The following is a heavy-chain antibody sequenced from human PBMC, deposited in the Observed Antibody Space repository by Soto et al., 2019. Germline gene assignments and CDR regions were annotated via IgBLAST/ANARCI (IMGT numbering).Heavy chain of an antibody. CDR3: AKDNLAVDS. CDR1: GFTFSSYG. V-gene: IGHV3-30*18. Sequence: QVQLVESGGGVVQPGRSLRLSCAASGFTFSSYGMHWVRQAPGKGLEWVAIISYDGSDKYYADSVKGRCTISRDSSKNTVSLEMNSLTTEDTAVYFCAKDNLAVDSWGQGTLVTVSS. J-gene: IGHJ4*02. CDR2: ISYDGSDK.